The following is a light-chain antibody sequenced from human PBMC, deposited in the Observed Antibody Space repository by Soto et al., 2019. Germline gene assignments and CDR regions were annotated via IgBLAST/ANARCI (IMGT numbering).Light chain of an antibody. V-gene: IGLV1-36*01. J-gene: IGLJ2*01. CDR2: YDD. CDR1: PSNIGSNA. CDR3: AVWDDTLNAVV. Sequence: QAVVTQPPPVSEAPRQTVTISCSGSPSNIGSNAVNWYQRLPGEAPKLLVYYDDLLPSGVSDRFSGSKSGTSASLAISGLHSEDEADYYCAVWDDTLNAVVFGGGTKLTVL.